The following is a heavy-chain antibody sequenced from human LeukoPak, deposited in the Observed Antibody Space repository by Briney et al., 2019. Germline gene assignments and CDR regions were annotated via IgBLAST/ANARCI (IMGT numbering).Heavy chain of an antibody. D-gene: IGHD6-19*01. J-gene: IGHJ4*02. V-gene: IGHV3-23*01. CDR3: VRRGDASSGWGDHDF. CDR2: IGGSGDKT. Sequence: GGSLRLSCAASGFTFNRNAISWVRQAPGKGLEWVSTIGGSGDKTFYADSVKGRFTISRDNSKNMVHLQMNSLAGEDTALYYCVRRGDASSGWGDHDFWGQGALVTVSS. CDR1: GFTFNRNA.